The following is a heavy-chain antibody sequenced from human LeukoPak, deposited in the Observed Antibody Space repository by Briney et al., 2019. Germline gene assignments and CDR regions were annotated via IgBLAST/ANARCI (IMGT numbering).Heavy chain of an antibody. J-gene: IGHJ4*02. CDR3: ATPDSSGFYFSIRFDF. D-gene: IGHD3-22*01. CDR2: MSGSGDST. Sequence: GGSLRLSCTASGFTFSSYAMSWVRQAPGKGLEWVSTMSGSGDSTYYAASVKGRFTVSRDNSKNTLYLQMNSLRAEDTAVYFCATPDSSGFYFSIRFDFWGQGTLVTVSS. CDR1: GFTFSSYA. V-gene: IGHV3-23*01.